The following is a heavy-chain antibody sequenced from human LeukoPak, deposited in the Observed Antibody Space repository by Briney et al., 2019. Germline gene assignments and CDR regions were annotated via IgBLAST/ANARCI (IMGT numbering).Heavy chain of an antibody. J-gene: IGHJ3*02. Sequence: VSVKVSCKASGYTFTDYYIHWVRQAPGQGLEWMGWINSNNGDTKSAQNFQGRVTMTSDTSITTAYMELSSLRSDDAATYYCSSKKISPRIGAGDIWGQGTMVSISS. CDR2: INSNNGDT. V-gene: IGHV1-2*02. CDR3: SSKKISPRIGAGDI. CDR1: GYTFTDYY. D-gene: IGHD2-21*01.